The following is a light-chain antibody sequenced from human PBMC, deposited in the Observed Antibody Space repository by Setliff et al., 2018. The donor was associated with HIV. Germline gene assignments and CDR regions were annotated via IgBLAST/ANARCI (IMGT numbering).Light chain of an antibody. Sequence: QSVLAQPASVSGSPGQSVTISCTGTSSDVGAYYYVSWYQQHPAKAPKLILYDVSNRPSGVSNRFSGSKSGNTASLTISGLQAEDEADYYCSSFGSSNTHVFGTGTKVTVL. CDR3: SSFGSSNTHV. CDR2: DVS. J-gene: IGLJ1*01. CDR1: SSDVGAYYY. V-gene: IGLV2-14*03.